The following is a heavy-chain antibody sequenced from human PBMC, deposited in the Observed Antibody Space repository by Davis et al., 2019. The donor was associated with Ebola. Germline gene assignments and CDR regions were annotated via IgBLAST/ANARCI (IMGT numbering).Heavy chain of an antibody. Sequence: ASVKVSCKASTYAFTDNYMHWVRRAPGQGLEWMGIINPSGGSTSYAQKFQGRVTMTRDPSTSTVYMELSSLRSEDTAVYYCARGCGGDCYSVSDDGTFDYWGQGTLVTVSS. CDR2: INPSGGST. CDR1: TYAFTDNY. J-gene: IGHJ4*02. D-gene: IGHD2-21*02. V-gene: IGHV1-46*01. CDR3: ARGCGGDCYSVSDDGTFDY.